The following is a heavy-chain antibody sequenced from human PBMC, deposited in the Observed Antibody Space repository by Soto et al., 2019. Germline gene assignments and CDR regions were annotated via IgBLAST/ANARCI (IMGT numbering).Heavy chain of an antibody. CDR1: GFTFSSYA. CDR2: ISINGGST. CDR3: VKLNLIHDFWSGYDY. J-gene: IGHJ4*02. Sequence: GGSLRLSCSASGFTFSSYAIHWVRQAPGKGLEYVSAISINGGSTYYADSVKGRFTISRDNSKNTLYPQMSSLRAEDTAVYYCVKLNLIHDFWSGYDYWGQGTLVTVSS. D-gene: IGHD3-3*01. V-gene: IGHV3-64D*06.